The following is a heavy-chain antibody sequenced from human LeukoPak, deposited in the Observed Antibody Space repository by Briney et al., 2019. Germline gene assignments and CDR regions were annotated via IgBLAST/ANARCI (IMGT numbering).Heavy chain of an antibody. J-gene: IGHJ5*02. D-gene: IGHD3-10*01. Sequence: PSETLSLTCTVSGGSISSYYWSWIRQPPGKGLERIGYIYYSGSTNYNPSLKSRVTISVDTSKNQFSLKLSSVTAADTAVYYCARVGLLWFGAGFDPWGQGTLVTVSS. CDR1: GGSISSYY. V-gene: IGHV4-59*01. CDR3: ARVGLLWFGAGFDP. CDR2: IYYSGST.